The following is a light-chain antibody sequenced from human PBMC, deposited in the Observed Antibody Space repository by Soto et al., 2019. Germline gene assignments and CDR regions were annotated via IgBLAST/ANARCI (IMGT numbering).Light chain of an antibody. CDR3: QQYYIYPRT. CDR1: QGISSY. V-gene: IGKV1-8*01. Sequence: AIRMTQSPSSLSASTGDRVTITCRASQGISSYLAWYQQKPGKAPKLLIYAASTLQSGVPSRFSGSGSGTEFTLTISCLQSEDFATYYCQQYYIYPRTFGQGTKVEIK. CDR2: AAS. J-gene: IGKJ1*01.